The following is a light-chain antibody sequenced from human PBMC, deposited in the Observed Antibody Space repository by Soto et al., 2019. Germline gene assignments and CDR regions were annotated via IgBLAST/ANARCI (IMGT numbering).Light chain of an antibody. CDR1: ETISSW. CDR2: KAS. J-gene: IGKJ1*01. Sequence: IHLSPSASTLSGVVCDSSAVTWRASETISSWLAWYQQKAGKAPKLLIYKASTLKSGVPSRFSGSGSGTEFTLTISGLQPDDFATYYCQHYTSYSEAFGRGTKVDIK. V-gene: IGKV1-5*03. CDR3: QHYTSYSEA.